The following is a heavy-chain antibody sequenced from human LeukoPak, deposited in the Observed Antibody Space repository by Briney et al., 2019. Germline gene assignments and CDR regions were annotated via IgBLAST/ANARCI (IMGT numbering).Heavy chain of an antibody. D-gene: IGHD6-19*01. J-gene: IGHJ4*02. Sequence: GASVKVSCKASGYTFTSYSINWVRQAPGQGLEWMGWISAYNGNTNYAQKFQGRVTMTTDTSTSTAYMELRSLRSDDTAVYYCARDYRTTRINSGGGSHQGYWGQGTLVTVSS. CDR3: ARDYRTTRINSGGGSHQGY. CDR1: GYTFTSYS. V-gene: IGHV1-18*01. CDR2: ISAYNGNT.